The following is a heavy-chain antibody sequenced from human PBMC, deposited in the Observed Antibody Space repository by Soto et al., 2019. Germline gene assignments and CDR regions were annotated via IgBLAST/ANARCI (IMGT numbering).Heavy chain of an antibody. V-gene: IGHV3-23*01. CDR2: ISSNGGRT. J-gene: IGHJ6*02. Sequence: EVQLLESGGGLVQPGESLRLSCAASGFTFGNSFMNWVRQAPGQGLEWVSDISSNGGRTHYADSVSGRFTISRENSRNTLYLPMCSLRAEDTALYYFAKALHWYGMDVWGQGTTVTVSS. CDR1: GFTFGNSF. D-gene: IGHD1-1*01. CDR3: AKALHWYGMDV.